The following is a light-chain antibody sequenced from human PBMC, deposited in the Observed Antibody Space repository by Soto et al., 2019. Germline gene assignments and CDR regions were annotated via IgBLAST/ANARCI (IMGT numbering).Light chain of an antibody. CDR1: QGSSNY. CDR3: QKYNSAPQT. CDR2: AAS. V-gene: IGKV1-27*01. J-gene: IGKJ1*01. Sequence: DIQMTQSPSSLSAAVGYRVTITCRASQGSSNYLAWYQQKPGKVPKLLIYAASTLQSGVPSRLSGSGSGTDFTLTISSLQPEDVANYYCQKYNSAPQTFGQGTKVEIK.